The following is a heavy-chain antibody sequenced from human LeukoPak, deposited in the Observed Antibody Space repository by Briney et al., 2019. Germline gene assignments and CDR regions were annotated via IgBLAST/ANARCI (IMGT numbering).Heavy chain of an antibody. Sequence: ASVKVSCKASGYTFTSYDINWVRHATGQGLEWMGWMNPNSSNTGYAQKFQGRVTMTRNTSISTAYMGLSSLRSEDTAVYYCAREVETNWFDPWGQGTLVTVSS. V-gene: IGHV1-8*01. D-gene: IGHD5-24*01. CDR1: GYTFTSYD. CDR2: MNPNSSNT. J-gene: IGHJ5*02. CDR3: AREVETNWFDP.